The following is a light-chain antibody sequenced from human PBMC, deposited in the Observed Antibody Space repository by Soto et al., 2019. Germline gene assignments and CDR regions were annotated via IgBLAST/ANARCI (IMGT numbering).Light chain of an antibody. CDR3: QQCDQLPLP. CDR2: DAS. CDR1: QDISNC. Sequence: DIQMTQSPSSLSASVGDGVTITCQASQDISNCLNWYQQKPGKAPKLLIYDASKLETGVPSRFSGSGSATDFTLTISSLQAEDIARYYCQQCDQLPLPFGGGTKVDIK. V-gene: IGKV1-33*01. J-gene: IGKJ4*01.